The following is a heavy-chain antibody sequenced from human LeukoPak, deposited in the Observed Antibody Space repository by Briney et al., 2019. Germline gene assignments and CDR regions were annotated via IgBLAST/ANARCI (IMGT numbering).Heavy chain of an antibody. CDR3: AKGRYSSGWYYFDY. D-gene: IGHD6-19*01. J-gene: IGHJ4*02. CDR2: ISGSGGST. V-gene: IGHV3-23*01. CDR1: GFTFSSYA. Sequence: GGSLRLSCAASGFTFSSYAMSWVRQAPGKGLEWVSAISGSGGSTYYADSVKGRFTISRDNSKNMLYLQMNSLRAEDTAVYYCAKGRYSSGWYYFDYWGQGTLVTVSS.